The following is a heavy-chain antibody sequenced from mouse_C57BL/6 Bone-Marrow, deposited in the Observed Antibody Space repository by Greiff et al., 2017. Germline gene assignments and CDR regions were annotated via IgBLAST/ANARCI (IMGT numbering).Heavy chain of an antibody. D-gene: IGHD2-4*01. CDR3: TTRGDDYDHLTFAY. CDR2: IDPENGDT. J-gene: IGHJ3*01. CDR1: GFNIKDAY. Sequence: EVKLQQSGAELVRPGASVKLSCTASGFNIKDAYMHWVKQRPEQGLEWIGWIDPENGDTEYASKFQGKAPITADTSSNTAYLQLSSLTTEDTAVYYCTTRGDDYDHLTFAYWGQGTLVTVSA. V-gene: IGHV14-4*01.